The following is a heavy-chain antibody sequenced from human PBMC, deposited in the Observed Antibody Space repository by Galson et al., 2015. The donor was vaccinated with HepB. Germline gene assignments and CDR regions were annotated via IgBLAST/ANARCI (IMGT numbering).Heavy chain of an antibody. Sequence: SLRLSCAASGFTFSSYGMYWVRQAPGKGLEWVAFIRYDGSNKYYADSVKGRFTISRDNSKNTLYLQMNSLRAEDTAVYYCAKIGSSYGSGSYFDYWGQGTLVTVSS. CDR1: GFTFSSYG. J-gene: IGHJ4*02. CDR3: AKIGSSYGSGSYFDY. D-gene: IGHD3-10*01. CDR2: IRYDGSNK. V-gene: IGHV3-30*02.